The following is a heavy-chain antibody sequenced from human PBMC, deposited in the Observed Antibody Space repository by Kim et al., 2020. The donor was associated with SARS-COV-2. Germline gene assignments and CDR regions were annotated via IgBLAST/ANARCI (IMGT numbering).Heavy chain of an antibody. CDR2: K. D-gene: IGHD2-21*01. J-gene: IGHJ4*02. CDR3: ARDPVRGGDYDY. Sequence: KYYVDSVKGRFTISRDNAKNSLHLQMNSLRAEDTAVYYCARDPVRGGDYDYWGQGTLVTVSS. V-gene: IGHV3-7*03.